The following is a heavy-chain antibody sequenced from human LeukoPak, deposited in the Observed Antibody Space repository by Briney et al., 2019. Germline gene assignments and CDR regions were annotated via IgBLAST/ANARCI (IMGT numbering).Heavy chain of an antibody. J-gene: IGHJ4*02. V-gene: IGHV4-39*01. CDR2: IYYSGST. D-gene: IGHD3-22*01. Sequence: SETLSLTYTVSGGSISSSSYYWGWIRQPPGKGLEWIGSIYYSGSTYYNPSLKSRDTISVDTSKNQFSLKLSSVTAAVTAVYYCVGYYDSSGHYFDYWGQGTLVTVSS. CDR3: VGYYDSSGHYFDY. CDR1: GGSISSSSYY.